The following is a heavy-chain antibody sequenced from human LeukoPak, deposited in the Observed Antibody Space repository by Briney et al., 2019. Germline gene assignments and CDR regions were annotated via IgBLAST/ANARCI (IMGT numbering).Heavy chain of an antibody. CDR3: ARGKKIIARPNYFFFMDV. Sequence: SVKVSCKASEHTFSGYYIQWVRQAPGQGLEWLGWISPNGDDSDYAQKFQGRVTMTRDTSISTAYMELRTLRSDDTAVYYCARGKKIIARPNYFFFMDVWGKGTTVTVSS. D-gene: IGHD6-6*01. J-gene: IGHJ6*03. V-gene: IGHV1-2*02. CDR2: ISPNGDDS. CDR1: EHTFSGYY.